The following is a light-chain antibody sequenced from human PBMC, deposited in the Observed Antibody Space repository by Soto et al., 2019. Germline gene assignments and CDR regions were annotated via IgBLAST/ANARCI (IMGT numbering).Light chain of an antibody. CDR1: SGSIASNY. V-gene: IGLV6-57*01. Sequence: NFMLTQPHSVSESPGQTVTISCTRSSGSIASNYVQWYQQRPGSSPTIVIYEDNQRPSGVPARFSGSIDSSSSSASLTISGLKSEDDADYSYQSYASDTVIFGGGTKLTVL. CDR3: QSYASDTVI. CDR2: EDN. J-gene: IGLJ2*01.